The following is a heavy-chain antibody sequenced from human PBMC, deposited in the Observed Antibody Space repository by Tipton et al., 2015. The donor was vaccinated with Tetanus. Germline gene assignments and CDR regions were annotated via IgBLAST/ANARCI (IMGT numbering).Heavy chain of an antibody. V-gene: IGHV4-59*01. Sequence: TLSLTCTVSGGSISSYYWSWIRQPPGKGLEWIGYIYYSGSTNYNPSLKSRVTISVDTSKNQFSLKLSSVTAADTAVYYCARGYSSGWYPQTDYWGQGTRVTVSS. CDR1: GGSISSYY. D-gene: IGHD6-19*01. CDR3: ARGYSSGWYPQTDY. J-gene: IGHJ4*02. CDR2: IYYSGST.